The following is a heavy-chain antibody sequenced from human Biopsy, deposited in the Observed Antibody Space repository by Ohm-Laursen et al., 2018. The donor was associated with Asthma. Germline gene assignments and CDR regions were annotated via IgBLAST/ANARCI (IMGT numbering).Heavy chain of an antibody. CDR3: AKDFRGIAVAGDRGFDY. V-gene: IGHV3-53*01. CDR2: IYSGGTS. D-gene: IGHD6-19*01. CDR1: GFSVSRDH. Sequence: SLRLSCTALGFSVSRDHMFWVRQAPGKGLEWVSVIYSGGTSDTTDSVRGRFTISRDNSKSTLFLQMDSLSAEDTAVYYCAKDFRGIAVAGDRGFDYWGQGTLVTVSS. J-gene: IGHJ4*02.